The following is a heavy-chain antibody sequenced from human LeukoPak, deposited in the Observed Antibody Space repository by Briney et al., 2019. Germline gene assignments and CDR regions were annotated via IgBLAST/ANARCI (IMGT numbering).Heavy chain of an antibody. CDR2: INSDGSST. D-gene: IGHD4-23*01. Sequence: GGSLRLSCAASGFTFSSYSMNWVRQAPGKGLVWVSRINSDGSSTSYADSVKGRFTISRDNAKNTLYLQMNSLRAEDTAVYYCASSTYGGNSFDYWGQGTLVTVSS. CDR3: ASSTYGGNSFDY. CDR1: GFTFSSYS. J-gene: IGHJ4*02. V-gene: IGHV3-74*01.